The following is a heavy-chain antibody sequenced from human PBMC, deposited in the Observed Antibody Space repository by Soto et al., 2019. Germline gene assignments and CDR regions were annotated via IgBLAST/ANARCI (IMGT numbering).Heavy chain of an antibody. CDR2: IYYSGST. Sequence: ASETLSLTCTVSGGSISSGGYYWSWIRQHPGKGLEWIGYIYYSGSTYYNPSLKSRVTISVDTSKNQFSLKLSSVTAADTAVYYCARTGMITFGGVIVKPRFYFDYWGQGTLVTVSS. J-gene: IGHJ4*02. CDR3: ARTGMITFGGVIVKPRFYFDY. CDR1: GGSISSGGYY. D-gene: IGHD3-16*02. V-gene: IGHV4-31*03.